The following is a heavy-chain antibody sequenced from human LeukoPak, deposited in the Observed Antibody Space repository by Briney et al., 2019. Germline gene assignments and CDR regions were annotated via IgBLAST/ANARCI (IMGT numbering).Heavy chain of an antibody. CDR3: TREWGGLRYFDWLLSSYFDY. D-gene: IGHD3-9*01. V-gene: IGHV3-7*01. Sequence: GGSLRLSCAASGFTFSSYWMSWVRQAPGKGLEGVANINQDGSEKYYVDSVKGRFTLSRDNAKNSLYLQMNSLRAEDTAVYYCTREWGGLRYFDWLLSSYFDYWRQGTLVTVSS. CDR2: INQDGSEK. J-gene: IGHJ4*02. CDR1: GFTFSSYW.